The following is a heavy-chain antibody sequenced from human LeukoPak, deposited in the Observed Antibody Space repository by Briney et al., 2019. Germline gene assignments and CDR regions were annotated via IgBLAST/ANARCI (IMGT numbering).Heavy chain of an antibody. D-gene: IGHD4-17*01. V-gene: IGHV1-18*01. J-gene: IGHJ5*02. CDR2: ISAYNGNT. CDR1: GYTFTSYG. CDR3: ARAPDDYGDLNWFDP. Sequence: ASVTVSFKASGYTFTSYGISWVRQAPGQGLEWMGWISAYNGNTNYAQKLQGRVTMTTDTSTSTAYMELRSLRSDDTAVYYCARAPDDYGDLNWFDPWGQGTLVTVSS.